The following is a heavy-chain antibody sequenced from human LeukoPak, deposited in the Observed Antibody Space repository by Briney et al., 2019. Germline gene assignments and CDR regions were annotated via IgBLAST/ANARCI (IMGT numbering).Heavy chain of an antibody. CDR1: GYSFTGYW. V-gene: IGHV5-51*01. Sequence: KGGESLKISCQVSGYSFTGYWIAWVRPMPGKGLEWMGIIYPGDSDTRYSPSFQGQVTISVDKSISTAYVQWSSLKASDTAMYYCARQDGYGLYYFDSWGQGTLVTVSS. CDR3: ARQDGYGLYYFDS. CDR2: IYPGDSDT. D-gene: IGHD5-18*01. J-gene: IGHJ4*02.